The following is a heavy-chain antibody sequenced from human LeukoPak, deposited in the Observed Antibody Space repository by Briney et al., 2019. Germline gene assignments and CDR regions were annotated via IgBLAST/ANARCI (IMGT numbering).Heavy chain of an antibody. CDR3: ARRDYYDSSGYVFDY. J-gene: IGHJ4*02. CDR2: MSYSGHT. V-gene: IGHV4-39*07. D-gene: IGHD3-22*01. Sequence: SETLSLTCTISGDYIGRINYYWGWIRQPPGKGLEWIVSMSYSGHTYYNPSLKSRVTISVDTSKNQFSLKLSSVTAADTAVYYCARRDYYDSSGYVFDYWGQGTLVTVSS. CDR1: GDYIGRINYY.